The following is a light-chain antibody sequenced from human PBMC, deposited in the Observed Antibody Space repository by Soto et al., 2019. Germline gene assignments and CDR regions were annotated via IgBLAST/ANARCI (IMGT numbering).Light chain of an antibody. CDR3: QQYGPSPST. CDR1: RSVTSY. J-gene: IGKJ2*01. V-gene: IGKV3-20*01. Sequence: DIVLTQSPGTLSLSPGERATLSCRASRSVTSYFAWYQQKPGQAPRLLIYDASTRATGIPDRFSGSGSGTDFTRTISRLEPEDFGVYYCQQYGPSPSTFGQGTNLEI. CDR2: DAS.